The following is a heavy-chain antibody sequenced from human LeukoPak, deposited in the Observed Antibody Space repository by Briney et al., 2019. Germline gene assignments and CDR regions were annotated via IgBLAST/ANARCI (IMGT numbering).Heavy chain of an antibody. J-gene: IGHJ6*02. Sequence: ASVKVSCKASGYTFTIYDINWVRHATGQGLEWMGWMNPNSGNTGYAQKFQGRVTMTRNTSISTAYMELSSLRSEDTAVYYCARDRGSPFYYGMDVWGQGTTVTVSS. D-gene: IGHD3-16*01. CDR1: GYTFTIYD. CDR3: ARDRGSPFYYGMDV. CDR2: MNPNSGNT. V-gene: IGHV1-8*01.